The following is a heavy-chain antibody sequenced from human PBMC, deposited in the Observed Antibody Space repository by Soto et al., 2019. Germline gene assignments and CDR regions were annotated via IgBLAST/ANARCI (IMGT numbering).Heavy chain of an antibody. CDR1: GGSISSYY. CDR3: ARGRGAMIAVAMPLNY. Sequence: PSETLSLTCTVSGGSISSYYWSWIRQPPGKGLEWIGYIYYSGSTNYNPSLKSRVTISVDTPKNQFSLKLSSVTAADTALYYCARGRGAMIAVAMPLNYWGQGTLVTVSS. V-gene: IGHV4-59*12. D-gene: IGHD3-22*01. J-gene: IGHJ4*02. CDR2: IYYSGST.